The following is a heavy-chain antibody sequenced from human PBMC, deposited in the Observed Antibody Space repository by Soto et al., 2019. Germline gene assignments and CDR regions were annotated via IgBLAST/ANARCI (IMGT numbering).Heavy chain of an antibody. CDR1: SGSFSGYF. CDR3: ARGLYTSSPRY. D-gene: IGHD6-6*01. V-gene: IGHV4-34*01. CDR2: INAGGSI. Sequence: TSETLSLTCAVSSGSFSGYFWSWIRPPPGKGLEWIGEINAGGSITYNPSLKRRVTLSVAISKTQSTLKLDSLPAADTAVYYCARGLYTSSPRYWGQGTLVTVSS. J-gene: IGHJ4*02.